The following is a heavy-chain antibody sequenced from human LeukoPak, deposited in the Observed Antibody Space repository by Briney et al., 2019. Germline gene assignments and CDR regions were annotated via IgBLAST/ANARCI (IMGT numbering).Heavy chain of an antibody. D-gene: IGHD4-17*01. J-gene: IGHJ4*02. CDR1: GFTFSIYA. CDR3: ASDLRYPAS. CDR2: ISSDSNYI. Sequence: PGGSLRLSCAASGFTFSIYAMSWVRQAPGKGLEWVSSISSDSNYIYYADSVKGRFTISRDNAKNSLFLQMNSLRAEDTSVYYCASDLRYPASWGQGTLVTVSS. V-gene: IGHV3-21*01.